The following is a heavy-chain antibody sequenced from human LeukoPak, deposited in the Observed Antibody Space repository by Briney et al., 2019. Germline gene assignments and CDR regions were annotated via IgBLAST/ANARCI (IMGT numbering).Heavy chain of an antibody. CDR2: IYNSGST. J-gene: IGHJ4*02. D-gene: IGHD4-17*01. V-gene: IGHV4-59*08. CDR3: ARLGTYGDYGDYFDN. CDR1: GGSISSYY. Sequence: PSETLSLTCSVSGGSISSYYWSWIRQPPGKGLEWIGCIYNSGSTNYNPSLKSRVTISVDTSKNQFSPKLSSVTAADTAVYYCARLGTYGDYGDYFDNWGQGTLVTVSS.